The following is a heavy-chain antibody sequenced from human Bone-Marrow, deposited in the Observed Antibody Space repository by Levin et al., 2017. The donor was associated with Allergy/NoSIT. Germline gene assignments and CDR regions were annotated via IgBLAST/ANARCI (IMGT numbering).Heavy chain of an antibody. CDR2: IHYSGST. Sequence: GSLRLSCTVSVGSISPYYWSWIRLPPGKGLEWIAYIHYSGSTNYNPSLKSRVTISVDTSKNQFSLKLSSVTAADTALYYCARGGSWFPFDYWGQGSLVTVSS. D-gene: IGHD6-13*01. V-gene: IGHV4-59*01. J-gene: IGHJ4*02. CDR1: VGSISPYY. CDR3: ARGGSWFPFDY.